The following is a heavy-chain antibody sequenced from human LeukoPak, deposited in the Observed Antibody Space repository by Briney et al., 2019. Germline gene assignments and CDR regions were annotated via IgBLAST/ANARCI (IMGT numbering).Heavy chain of an antibody. CDR2: INHSGST. V-gene: IGHV4-34*01. CDR3: VREAKYYYEL. Sequence: SETLSLTCAVYGGSFSGYYWSWIRQPPGKGLEWIGEINHSGSTNYNPSLKSRVTISVDTSKNQFSLKLSSVTAADTAVYYCVREAKYYYELWGQGTLVTVSS. D-gene: IGHD3-22*01. J-gene: IGHJ4*02. CDR1: GGSFSGYY.